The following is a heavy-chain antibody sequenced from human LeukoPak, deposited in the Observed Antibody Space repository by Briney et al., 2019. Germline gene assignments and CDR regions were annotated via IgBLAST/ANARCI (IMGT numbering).Heavy chain of an antibody. Sequence: PGGSLRLSCAAAGFTFSSYPMSWVRQAQGKGLEWVSSISGSGGDTYYADSVKGRFTISRDNSKNPLYLQMNSLRAEDTAVYYCAKTHYYDSSGHLGFDYWGQGTLVTVSS. J-gene: IGHJ4*02. V-gene: IGHV3-23*01. D-gene: IGHD3-22*01. CDR2: ISGSGGDT. CDR1: GFTFSSYP. CDR3: AKTHYYDSSGHLGFDY.